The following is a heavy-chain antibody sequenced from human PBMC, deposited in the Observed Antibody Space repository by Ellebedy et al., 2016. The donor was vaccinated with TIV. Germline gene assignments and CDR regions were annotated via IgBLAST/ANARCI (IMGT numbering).Heavy chain of an antibody. J-gene: IGHJ4*02. D-gene: IGHD5-18*01. CDR1: GFTFSSYA. CDR3: AKYPEYSYGTAFFDY. CDR2: ISGSGGST. V-gene: IGHV3-23*01. Sequence: GESLKISCAASGFTFSSYAMSWVRQAPGKGLEWVSAISGSGGSTYYADSVKGRFTISRDNSKNTLYLQMNSLRAEDTAVYYCAKYPEYSYGTAFFDYWGQGTLVTVSS.